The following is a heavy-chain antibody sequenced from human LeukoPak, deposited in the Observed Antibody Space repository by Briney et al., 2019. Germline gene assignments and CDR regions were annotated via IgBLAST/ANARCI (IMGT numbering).Heavy chain of an antibody. CDR3: ARGGGIAAAVTLYYYYYYMDV. D-gene: IGHD6-13*01. Sequence: SETLSLTCTVSGYSITSGYNWAWIRQPPGKVLEWIGEINHSGSTNYNPSLKSRVTISVDTSKNQFSLKLSSVTAADTAVYYCARGGGIAAAVTLYYYYYYMDVWGKGTTVTVSS. J-gene: IGHJ6*03. V-gene: IGHV4-38-2*02. CDR2: INHSGST. CDR1: GYSITSGYN.